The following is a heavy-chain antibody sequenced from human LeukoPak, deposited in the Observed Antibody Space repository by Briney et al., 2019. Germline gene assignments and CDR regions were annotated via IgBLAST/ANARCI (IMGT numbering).Heavy chain of an antibody. V-gene: IGHV3-23*01. D-gene: IGHD3-16*02. Sequence: GGSLRLSCAASGFSFSNYGMSWVRQAPGKGLQWVSAVSGDGITTLYADSVKGRFTISRDNSKNTMYLQMDSLRAEDTALYYCAKGAQSASSDPWGQGTLVTVSS. J-gene: IGHJ5*02. CDR1: GFSFSNYG. CDR2: VSGDGITT. CDR3: AKGAQSASSDP.